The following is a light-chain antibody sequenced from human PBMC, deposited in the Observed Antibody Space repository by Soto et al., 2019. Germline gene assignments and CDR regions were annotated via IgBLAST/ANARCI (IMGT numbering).Light chain of an antibody. CDR2: DAS. Sequence: DIQMTQSPSSLSASVGDRVTITCQASQAISNYLNWYQQKPGKAPKLLIYDASNLETGVPSRFSGSGSGTDFTCTISSLQPEDIATYYCQQYDNLPLTFGGGTKVEI. V-gene: IGKV1-33*01. J-gene: IGKJ4*01. CDR3: QQYDNLPLT. CDR1: QAISNY.